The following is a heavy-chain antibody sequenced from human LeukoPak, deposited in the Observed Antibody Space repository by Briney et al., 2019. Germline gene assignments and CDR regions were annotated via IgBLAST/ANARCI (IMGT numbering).Heavy chain of an antibody. CDR1: GFTFSSYA. V-gene: IGHV3-23*01. J-gene: IGHJ4*02. CDR3: AKSDCGGDCHLLDY. D-gene: IGHD2-21*02. CDR2: ISGSGGST. Sequence: GGSLRLSCAASGFTFSSYAMSWVRQAPGKGLEWVSAISGSGGSTYYADSVKGRFTISRDNSKNTLYLQMSSLRAEDTAVYYCAKSDCGGDCHLLDYWGQGTLVTVSS.